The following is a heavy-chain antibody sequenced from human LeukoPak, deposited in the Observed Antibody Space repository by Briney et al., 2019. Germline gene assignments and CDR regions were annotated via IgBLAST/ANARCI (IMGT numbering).Heavy chain of an antibody. V-gene: IGHV3-33*01. CDR3: ARDSNHYDSSGYPGRAFDI. CDR1: GFTFSSYG. Sequence: PGGSLRLSCAASGFTFSSYGMHWVRQAPGKGLEWVAVIWYDGSNKYYVDSVKGRFTISRDNSKNTLYLQMNSLRAEDTAVYYCARDSNHYDSSGYPGRAFDIWGQGTMVTVSS. D-gene: IGHD3-22*01. J-gene: IGHJ3*02. CDR2: IWYDGSNK.